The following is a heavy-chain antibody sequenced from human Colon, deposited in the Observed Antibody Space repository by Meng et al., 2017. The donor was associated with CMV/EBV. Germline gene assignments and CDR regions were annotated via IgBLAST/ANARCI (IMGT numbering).Heavy chain of an antibody. V-gene: IGHV3-21*06. J-gene: IGHJ4*02. Sequence: GESLKISCAASGFILSSYGMNWVRQAPRKGLEWVASITTANAYISYAESVKGRFTISRDDAKSSLFLQMDSLRVDDTAVYYCARPLSPRSAYSALLAFWGQGTLVTVSS. CDR1: GFILSSYG. CDR2: ITTANAYI. D-gene: IGHD2-15*01. CDR3: ARPLSPRSAYSALLAF.